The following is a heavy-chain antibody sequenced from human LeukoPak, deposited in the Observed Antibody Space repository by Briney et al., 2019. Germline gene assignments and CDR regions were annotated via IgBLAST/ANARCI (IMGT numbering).Heavy chain of an antibody. Sequence: SETLSLTCTVSGGSISSYYWSWIRQPPGKGLEWIGYIYYSGSTNYNPSLKSRVTISVDTSKNQFSLKLSSVTAADTAVYYCARDSGGYYDSSGNYDYWGQGTLVIVSS. CDR3: ARDSGGYYDSSGNYDY. CDR1: GGSISSYY. D-gene: IGHD3-22*01. V-gene: IGHV4-59*01. J-gene: IGHJ4*02. CDR2: IYYSGST.